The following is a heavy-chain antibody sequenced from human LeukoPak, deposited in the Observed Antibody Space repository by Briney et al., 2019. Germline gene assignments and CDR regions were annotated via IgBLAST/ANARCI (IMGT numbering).Heavy chain of an antibody. D-gene: IGHD3-10*02. CDR2: ISTDASST. V-gene: IGHV3-74*01. Sequence: QTGGSLRLSCAASGFTFSSYAMSWVRQAPGKGLVWVSRISTDASSTTYADSVKGRFTISRDNAKDTLYLQMNSLRAEDTAVYYCAELGITMIGGVWGKGTTVTISS. CDR1: GFTFSSYA. J-gene: IGHJ6*04. CDR3: AELGITMIGGV.